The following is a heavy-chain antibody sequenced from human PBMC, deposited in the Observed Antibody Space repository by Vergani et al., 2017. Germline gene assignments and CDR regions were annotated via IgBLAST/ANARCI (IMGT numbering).Heavy chain of an antibody. CDR3: ARDHRDYNNYPGTFDI. D-gene: IGHD5-24*01. CDR1: GFSFSNAW. J-gene: IGHJ3*02. V-gene: IGHV3-11*01. CDR2: ISNSGNTI. Sequence: VQLLESGGGLVKPGGSLRLSCAASGFSFSNAWMTWVRQGPGKGLEWVSYISNSGNTIEYADSVKGRFSISRDNAKSSLFLQMDSLRAEDTAVYYCARDHRDYNNYPGTFDIWGQGSMVTVSS.